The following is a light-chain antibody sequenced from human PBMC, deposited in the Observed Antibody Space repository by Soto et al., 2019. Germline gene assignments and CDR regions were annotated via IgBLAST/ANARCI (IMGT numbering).Light chain of an antibody. CDR3: QQTTSFPLT. CDR2: AAS. V-gene: IGKV1-12*01. J-gene: IGKJ4*02. Sequence: DIQMTQSPSFVSASVGDRVTITCRASQGISSWLAWYQHKPGRAPKLLIHAASNLESGVPSRFSGSGSGTDFTLTISSLQPEDFATYYCQQTTSFPLTFGGGTKMEIK. CDR1: QGISSW.